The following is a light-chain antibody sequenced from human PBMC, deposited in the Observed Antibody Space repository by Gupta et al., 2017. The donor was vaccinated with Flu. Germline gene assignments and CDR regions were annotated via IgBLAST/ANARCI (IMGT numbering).Light chain of an antibody. Sequence: QLIQSRSFLSASMGDRVTITCRASPGISSYLAWYQQKPGKAPKLLIYTASTLQSGVPSRFSGSGSGTEFTLTINSLQPEDFATYYCQQVNSFPITFGQGTRLEIK. CDR3: QQVNSFPIT. CDR1: PGISSY. V-gene: IGKV1-9*01. J-gene: IGKJ5*01. CDR2: TAS.